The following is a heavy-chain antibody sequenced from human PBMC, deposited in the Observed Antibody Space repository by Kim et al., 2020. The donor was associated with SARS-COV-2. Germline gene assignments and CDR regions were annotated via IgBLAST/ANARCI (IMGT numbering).Heavy chain of an antibody. V-gene: IGHV3-33*06. J-gene: IGHJ6*02. CDR1: GFTFSSYG. CDR3: AKDLNRAAATGALYYYYYGMDV. Sequence: GGSLRLSCAASGFTFSSYGMHWVRQAPGKGLEWVAVIWYDGSNKYYADSVKGRFTISRDNSKNTLYLLMNSLRAEDTAVYYCAKDLNRAAATGALYYYYYGMDVWGQGTTVTVSS. CDR2: IWYDGSNK. D-gene: IGHD2-2*01.